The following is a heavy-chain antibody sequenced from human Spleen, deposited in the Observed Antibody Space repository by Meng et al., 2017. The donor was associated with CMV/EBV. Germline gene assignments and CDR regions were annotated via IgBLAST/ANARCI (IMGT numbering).Heavy chain of an antibody. CDR1: GLTISTHW. CDR3: ARDLIGATTSEHYYYGMDV. Sequence: GESLKISCEASGLTISTHWMNWVRQAPGKGLVWVSRIDSDGSSTTYADSVKGRFTSSRDNAKNTLYLQINSLRVDDTAVYYCARDLIGATTSEHYYYGMDVWGQGTTVTVSS. CDR2: IDSDGSST. V-gene: IGHV3-74*01. D-gene: IGHD1-26*01. J-gene: IGHJ6*02.